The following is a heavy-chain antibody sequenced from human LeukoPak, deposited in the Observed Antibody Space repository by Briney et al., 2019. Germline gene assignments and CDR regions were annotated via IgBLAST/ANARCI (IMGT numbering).Heavy chain of an antibody. V-gene: IGHV3-23*01. D-gene: IGHD6-13*01. J-gene: IGHJ4*02. CDR3: AKETGAYASSPFEY. CDR2: IIGGGGST. CDR1: GFTFSSYA. Sequence: GGSLRLSCAASGFTFSSYAMSWVRQAPGKGLEWVSAIIGGGGSTYYADSVKGRFTISRDNSKSTLYLQMNSLRAEDTAVYYCAKETGAYASSPFEYWGQGILVTVSS.